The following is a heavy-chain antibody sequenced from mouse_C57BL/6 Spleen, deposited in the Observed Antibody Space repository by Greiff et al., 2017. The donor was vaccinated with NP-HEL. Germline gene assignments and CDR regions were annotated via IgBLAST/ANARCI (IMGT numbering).Heavy chain of an antibody. V-gene: IGHV14-3*01. CDR3: ARSATVVGGTGFAY. CDR2: IEPANGNT. D-gene: IGHD1-1*01. Sequence: VQLQQSVAELVRPGASVKLSCTASGFNIKNTYMHWVKQRPEQGLEWIGRIEPANGNTKYAPKFQGTATITSVTSSNTAYLQLSSLTSEDTAIYYCARSATVVGGTGFAYWGQGTLVTVSA. J-gene: IGHJ3*01. CDR1: GFNIKNTY.